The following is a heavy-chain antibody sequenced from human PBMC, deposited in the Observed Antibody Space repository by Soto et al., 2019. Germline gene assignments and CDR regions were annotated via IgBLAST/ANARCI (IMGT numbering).Heavy chain of an antibody. V-gene: IGHV1-2*02. CDR3: ARDPWSLRAFRYGMDV. CDR1: GYTFTGYY. J-gene: IGHJ6*02. CDR2: INPNSGGT. D-gene: IGHD3-3*02. Sequence: ASVKVSCKASGYTFTGYYMHWVRQAPGQGLEWMGWINPNSGGTNYAQKFQGRVTMTRDTSISTAYMELSRLRSDDTAVYYCARDPWSLRAFRYGMDVWGQGTTVTVSS.